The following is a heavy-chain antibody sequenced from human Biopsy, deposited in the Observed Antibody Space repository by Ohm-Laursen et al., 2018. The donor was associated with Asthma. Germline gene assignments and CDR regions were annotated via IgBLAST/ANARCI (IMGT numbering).Heavy chain of an antibody. V-gene: IGHV1-69*01. J-gene: IGHJ3*02. CDR1: GDSFSNHA. D-gene: IGHD3-9*01. Sequence: SSVKVSCKASGDSFSNHAISWVRQAPGQGLEWMGGLIPVLGTPDHAQMFEGRVTITADESTSTAYMDLSSLRSEDTAVYYCARTYYDFLTGQVNDAFAIWGQGTMVTVSS. CDR3: ARTYYDFLTGQVNDAFAI. CDR2: LIPVLGTP.